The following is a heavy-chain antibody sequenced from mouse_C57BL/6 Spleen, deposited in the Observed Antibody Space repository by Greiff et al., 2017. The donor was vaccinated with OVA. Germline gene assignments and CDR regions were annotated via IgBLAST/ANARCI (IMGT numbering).Heavy chain of an antibody. D-gene: IGHD3-3*01. V-gene: IGHV5-17*01. CDR3: ASGDEAY. CDR2: ISSGSSTI. Sequence: DVKLVVSGGGLVKPGGSLKLSCAASGFTFSDYGMHWVRQAPEKWLEWVAYISSGSSTIYYADTVKGRFTISRDNAKNTLFLQMTSLRSEDTAMYYCASGDEAYWGQGTLVTVSA. CDR1: GFTFSDYG. J-gene: IGHJ3*01.